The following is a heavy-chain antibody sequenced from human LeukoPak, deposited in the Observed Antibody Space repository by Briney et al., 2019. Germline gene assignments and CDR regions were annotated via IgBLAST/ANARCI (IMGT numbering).Heavy chain of an antibody. V-gene: IGHV4-59*01. CDR1: GGSISSYY. J-gene: IGHJ4*02. CDR2: IYYSGST. D-gene: IGHD6-19*01. CDR3: ARCYSSGWYTFDY. Sequence: PSETLSLTCTVSGGSISSYYWSWIRQPPGEGLEWIGYIYYSGSTNYNPSLKSRVTMSVDTSKNQFSLKLSSVTAADTAVYYCARCYSSGWYTFDYWGQGTLVTVSS.